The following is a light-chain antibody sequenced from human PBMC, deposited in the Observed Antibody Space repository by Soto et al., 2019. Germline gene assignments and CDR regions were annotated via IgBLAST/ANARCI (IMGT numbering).Light chain of an antibody. CDR2: GAS. CDR3: QQYNRWPFT. V-gene: IGKV3-15*01. J-gene: IGKJ3*01. CDR1: QSVSSD. Sequence: EIVLTQSPDTLSLSPGERATLSCRASQSVSSDYLVWYQQKPGQAPRLLIYGASTRATGIPDRFSGSGSGTEFTLTISSLQSGDFAVYYCQQYNRWPFTFGPGTKVDIK.